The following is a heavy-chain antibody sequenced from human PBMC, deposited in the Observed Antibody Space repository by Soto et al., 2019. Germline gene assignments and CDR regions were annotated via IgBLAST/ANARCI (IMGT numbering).Heavy chain of an antibody. Sequence: WSLRLSCAASGFSFSNYALSWVRQAPGKGLEWVSTVGTSGFVTHYAESVKGRFTISRDNFQNTVYLQMNSLRAEDTAVYYCAKLPHSSSSRGWVDPCGQGTLVTVSS. CDR2: VGTSGFVT. J-gene: IGHJ5*02. CDR1: GFSFSNYA. V-gene: IGHV3-23*01. D-gene: IGHD6-6*01. CDR3: AKLPHSSSSRGWVDP.